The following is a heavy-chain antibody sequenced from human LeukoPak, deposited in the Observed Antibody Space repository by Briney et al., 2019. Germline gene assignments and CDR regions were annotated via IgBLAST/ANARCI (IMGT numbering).Heavy chain of an antibody. CDR2: ISGSGGAT. CDR3: AKSMVRGVDLIDY. J-gene: IGHJ4*02. CDR1: GFTFSSYA. V-gene: IGHV3-23*01. Sequence: GGSLRLSCAASGFTFSSYAMTWVRQAPGKGLEWVSGISGSGGATYSADSVKGRFTISRDNPKNTLYLQMNSLRAEDTAVYYCAKSMVRGVDLIDYWGQGTLVTVSS. D-gene: IGHD3-10*01.